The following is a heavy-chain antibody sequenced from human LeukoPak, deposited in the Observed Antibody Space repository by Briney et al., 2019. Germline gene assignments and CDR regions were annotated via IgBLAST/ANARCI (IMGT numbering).Heavy chain of an antibody. J-gene: IGHJ4*02. CDR3: AKRLHSSDYYAAFDY. CDR1: GFTFSTYG. V-gene: IGHV3-23*01. D-gene: IGHD6-25*01. CDR2: LSGSGGST. Sequence: PGGSLRLSCAASGFTFSTYGMSWVRQAPGKGLEWVSSLSGSGGSTYYADSVKGRFTISRDNSNNTPYLQMNSLRAEDTAIYYCAKRLHSSDYYAAFDYWGQGTLVTVSS.